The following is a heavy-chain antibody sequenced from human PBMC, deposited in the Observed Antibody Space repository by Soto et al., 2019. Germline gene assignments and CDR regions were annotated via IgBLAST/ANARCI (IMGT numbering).Heavy chain of an antibody. CDR3: ARPGYCTNGVCSNNWFDP. D-gene: IGHD2-8*01. Sequence: ASVKVSCKASGYTFTNYDVNWVRQATGQGLEWMGWMNPSSGNTGYAQKFQGRVTMTRNTSISTAYMELSGLRSDDTAVYYCARPGYCTNGVCSNNWFDPWGQGTLVTVSS. CDR2: MNPSSGNT. V-gene: IGHV1-8*02. J-gene: IGHJ5*02. CDR1: GYTFTNYD.